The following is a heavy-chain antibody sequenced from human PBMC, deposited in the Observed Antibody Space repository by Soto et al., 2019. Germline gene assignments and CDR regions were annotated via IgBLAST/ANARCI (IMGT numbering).Heavy chain of an antibody. D-gene: IGHD2-15*01. V-gene: IGHV5-51*01. CDR3: ARRGSLGRRYCSGGSCTYGMDV. J-gene: IGHJ6*02. Sequence: GESLKISCKGSGYSFTSYWIGWVRQMPGKGLEWMGIIYPGDSDTRYSPSFQGQVTISADKSISTAYLQWSSLKASDTAMYYCARRGSLGRRYCSGGSCTYGMDVWGQGTTVTVFS. CDR2: IYPGDSDT. CDR1: GYSFTSYW.